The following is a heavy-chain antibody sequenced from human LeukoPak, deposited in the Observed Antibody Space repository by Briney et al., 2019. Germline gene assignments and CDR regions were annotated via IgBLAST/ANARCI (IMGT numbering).Heavy chain of an antibody. D-gene: IGHD1-26*01. CDR3: ARVRYDVYSGSHEDCWFDP. CDR1: GFTFSAYS. CDR2: ISSTSIYR. Sequence: GGSLRLSCAASGFTFSAYSMNWVRQAPGKGLEWVSSISSTSIYRYYGDSVKGRFTISRDNAKNSLYLQMNSLRAEDTAVFYCARVRYDVYSGSHEDCWFDPWGQGTLVTVSS. J-gene: IGHJ5*02. V-gene: IGHV3-21*01.